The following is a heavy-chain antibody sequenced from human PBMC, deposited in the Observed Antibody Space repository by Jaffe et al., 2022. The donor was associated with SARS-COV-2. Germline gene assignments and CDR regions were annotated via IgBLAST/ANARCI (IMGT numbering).Heavy chain of an antibody. Sequence: EVQLVESGGGLVQPGGSVRLSCAASGFSFSSYWMFWVRQAPGKGLVWVSRIDNTGSSTKYADSVKGRFTISRDNAKNTLYLQMNSLRAEDTAVYYCARGVNRAFDIWGQGTMVTVSS. CDR3: ARGVNRAFDI. J-gene: IGHJ3*02. CDR2: IDNTGSST. CDR1: GFSFSSYW. D-gene: IGHD4-4*01. V-gene: IGHV3-74*01.